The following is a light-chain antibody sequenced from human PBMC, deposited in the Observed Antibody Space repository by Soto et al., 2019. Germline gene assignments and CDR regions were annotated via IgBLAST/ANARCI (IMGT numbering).Light chain of an antibody. Sequence: IVLTQSPATLSLSPWERATLSCRASQSVSTYLAWYRQRPSQAPRLLIYDASYRATDIPPRFSGSGSGTDFTLTISSLEPEDFAVYYCQQRRSRPPTITFGQGTRLEIK. V-gene: IGKV3-11*01. CDR1: QSVSTY. J-gene: IGKJ5*01. CDR2: DAS. CDR3: QQRRSRPPTIT.